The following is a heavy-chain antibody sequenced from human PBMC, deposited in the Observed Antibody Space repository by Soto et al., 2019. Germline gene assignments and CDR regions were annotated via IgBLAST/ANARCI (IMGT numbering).Heavy chain of an antibody. CDR1: GYTFTSYG. Sequence: GASVKVSCKASGYTFTSYGISWVRQAPGQGLEWMGWISAYNGNTNYAQKLQGRVTMTTDTSTSTAYMELRSLRSDDTAVYYCARSTSYSSSWYPLDYWGQGTLVTVSS. D-gene: IGHD6-13*01. CDR2: ISAYNGNT. V-gene: IGHV1-18*01. J-gene: IGHJ4*02. CDR3: ARSTSYSSSWYPLDY.